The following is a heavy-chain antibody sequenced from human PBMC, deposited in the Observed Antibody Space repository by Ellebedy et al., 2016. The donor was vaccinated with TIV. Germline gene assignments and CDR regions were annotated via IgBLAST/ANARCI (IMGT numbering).Heavy chain of an antibody. J-gene: IGHJ4*02. CDR2: ISAYNGNT. V-gene: IGHV1-18*01. CDR1: GYTFTSYG. D-gene: IGHD3-10*01. CDR3: AREATMVRGVPLFDY. Sequence: AASVKVSCKASGYTFTSYGISWVRQAPGQGLEWMGWISAYNGNTNYAQKFQGRVTMTRDTSTSTVYMELSSLRSEDTAVYYCAREATMVRGVPLFDYWGQGTLVTVSS.